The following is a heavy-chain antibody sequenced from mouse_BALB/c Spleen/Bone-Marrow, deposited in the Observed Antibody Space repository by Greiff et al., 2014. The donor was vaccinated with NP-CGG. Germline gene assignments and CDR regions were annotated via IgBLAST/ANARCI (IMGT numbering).Heavy chain of an antibody. CDR2: INPDSNTI. CDR1: GFDFSRYW. D-gene: IGHD1-2*01. V-gene: IGHV4-1*02. Sequence: VQLKESGGGLVQPGGSLKLSCAASGFDFSRYWMSWVRQAPGKGLEWIGEINPDSNTINYTPSLKDKFIISRDNAKNTLYLQMSKVRSEDTALYYCARQGYYGYTDFWGQGTTLTVSS. J-gene: IGHJ2*01. CDR3: ARQGYYGYTDF.